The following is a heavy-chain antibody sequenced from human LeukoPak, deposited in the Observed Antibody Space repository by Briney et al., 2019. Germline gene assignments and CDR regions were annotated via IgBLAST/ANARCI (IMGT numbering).Heavy chain of an antibody. Sequence: GGSLRLSCAASGFTFSSYSMNWVRQAPGKGLEWVSSISSSSSYIYYADSVKGRFTISRDNAKNSLYLQMNSLRAEDTAVYYCARDRVVVVPAAIWFDPSGQGTLVTVSS. D-gene: IGHD2-2*01. V-gene: IGHV3-21*01. CDR1: GFTFSSYS. J-gene: IGHJ5*02. CDR3: ARDRVVVVPAAIWFDP. CDR2: ISSSSSYI.